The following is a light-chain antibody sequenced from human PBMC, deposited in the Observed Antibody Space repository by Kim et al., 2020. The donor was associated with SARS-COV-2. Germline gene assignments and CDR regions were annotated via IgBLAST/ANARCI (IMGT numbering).Light chain of an antibody. CDR3: SSYTSSSTWA. CDR1: SSDVGGYNY. Sequence: GQSITISCTGSSSDVGGYNYVSWYQQHQGKAPKLMIFDVSNRPSGISNRFSGSKSGNTASLTISGLQAEDEADYYCSSYTSSSTWAFGGGTQLTVL. J-gene: IGLJ3*02. CDR2: DVS. V-gene: IGLV2-14*03.